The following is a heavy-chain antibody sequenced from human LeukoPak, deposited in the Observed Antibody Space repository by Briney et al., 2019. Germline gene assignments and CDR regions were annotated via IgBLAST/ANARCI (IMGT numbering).Heavy chain of an antibody. Sequence: SETLSLTCTVSGGSISSSSYYWGWIRQPPGKGLEWIGSIYYSGSTYYNPSLKSRVTISVDTSKNQFSLKLSPVTAADTAVYYCASPMFGSGSYLYAFDIWGQGTMVTVSS. J-gene: IGHJ3*02. CDR3: ASPMFGSGSYLYAFDI. V-gene: IGHV4-39*01. CDR2: IYYSGST. CDR1: GGSISSSSYY. D-gene: IGHD3-10*01.